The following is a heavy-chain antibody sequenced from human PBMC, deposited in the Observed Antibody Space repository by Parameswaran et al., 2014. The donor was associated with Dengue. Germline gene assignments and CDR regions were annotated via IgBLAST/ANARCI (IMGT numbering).Heavy chain of an antibody. V-gene: IGHV3-30*04. D-gene: IGHD3-10*01. Sequence: GGSLRLSCEASGLTFSSYAMHWVRQAPGKGLEWVAVISYDGSNKYYADSVKGRFTISRDNSKNTLYLQMNSLRAEDTAVYYCTGEARYYSGMDVWGQGTTVTVSS. CDR3: TGEARYYSGMDV. CDR1: GLTFSSYA. J-gene: IGHJ6*02. CDR2: ISYDGSNK.